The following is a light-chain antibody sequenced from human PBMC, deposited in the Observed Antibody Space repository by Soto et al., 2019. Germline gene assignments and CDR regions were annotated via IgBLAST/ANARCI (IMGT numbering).Light chain of an antibody. CDR2: AAS. CDR3: QQSYSTPLT. V-gene: IGKV1-39*01. J-gene: IGKJ4*01. CDR1: QSISNY. Sequence: DVQMSHSPSSLSAYVGDRVTITYWASQSISNYLNWYQQKPGKAPKLLIYAASSLQSGVPSRFSGSGSGTDFTLTISSLQPEDFSTYDGQQSYSTPLTFGGVTKVDI.